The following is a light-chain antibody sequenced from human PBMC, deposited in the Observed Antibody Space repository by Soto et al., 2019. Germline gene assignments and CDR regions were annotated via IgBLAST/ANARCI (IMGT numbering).Light chain of an antibody. CDR2: DVS. V-gene: IGLV2-14*03. CDR1: SSDVGGSNY. J-gene: IGLJ2*01. CDR3: SSYTSSSTPLV. Sequence: QSALTQPASVSGSPGQSITISCTGTSSDVGGSNYVSWYQQHPGTAPKLMIYDVSNRPSGVSNRFSGSKSGNTAALTIPGLQAEDEAEYYCSSYTSSSTPLVFGGGTKVTVL.